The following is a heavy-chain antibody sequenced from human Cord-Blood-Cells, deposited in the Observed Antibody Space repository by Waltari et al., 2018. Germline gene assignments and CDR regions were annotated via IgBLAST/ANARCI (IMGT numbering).Heavy chain of an antibody. D-gene: IGHD3-3*01. V-gene: IGHV1-69*09. Sequence: QVQLVQSGAEVKKPGSSVTVSCQASGGTFSSYATTWVRLAPGQGLAWMGRIIPILGIANYAQKFQGRVTITADKSTSTAYMELSSLRSEDTAVYYCASSGGSYDFWSGYYDYWGQGTLVTVSS. J-gene: IGHJ4*02. CDR1: GGTFSSYA. CDR2: IIPILGIA. CDR3: ASSGGSYDFWSGYYDY.